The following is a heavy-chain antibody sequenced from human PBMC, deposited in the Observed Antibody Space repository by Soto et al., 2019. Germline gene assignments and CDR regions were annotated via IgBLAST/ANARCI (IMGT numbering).Heavy chain of an antibody. CDR2: ISYDGNNK. CDR3: AKEDNGSNYGP. CDR1: GFTFSSYG. Sequence: QVQLVESGGGVVQPGRSLRLSCAASGFTFSSYGMHWVRQAPGKGLVWVAAISYDGNNKYYADSVKGRFTVSRDSSKNTLYLQMNSLRAEDTAVYYWAKEDNGSNYGPWGQGTLVTVSS. D-gene: IGHD4-4*01. V-gene: IGHV3-30*18. J-gene: IGHJ5*02.